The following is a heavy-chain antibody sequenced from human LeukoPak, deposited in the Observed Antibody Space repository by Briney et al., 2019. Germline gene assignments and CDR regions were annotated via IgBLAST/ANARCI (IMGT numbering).Heavy chain of an antibody. CDR2: ISGGGETT. CDR3: ARDYADYVGYFFFDY. J-gene: IGHJ4*02. CDR1: GFTCNNYA. Sequence: GGSLRLSCAASGFTCNNYAMNWVRQAPGKELEWVSSISGGGETTYYADSAKGRFTISRDNSQNTLYLQMNSLRAEDTAVYYCARDYADYVGYFFFDYWGQGTLVTVSS. V-gene: IGHV3-23*01. D-gene: IGHD4-17*01.